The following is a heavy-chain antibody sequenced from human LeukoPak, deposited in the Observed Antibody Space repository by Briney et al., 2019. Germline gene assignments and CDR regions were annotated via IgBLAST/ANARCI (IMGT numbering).Heavy chain of an antibody. D-gene: IGHD5-12*01. CDR3: ARRSIVATVFDAFDI. Sequence: SETLSLTCTVSGGSISSYYRSWIRQPAGKGLEWIGRIYTSGSTNYNPSLKSRVTMSVDTSKNQFSLKLSSVTAADTAVYYCARRSIVATVFDAFDIWGQGTMVTVSS. V-gene: IGHV4-4*07. CDR2: IYTSGST. CDR1: GGSISSYY. J-gene: IGHJ3*02.